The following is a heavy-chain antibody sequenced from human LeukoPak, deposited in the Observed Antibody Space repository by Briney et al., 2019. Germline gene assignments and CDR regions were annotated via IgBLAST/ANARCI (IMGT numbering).Heavy chain of an antibody. V-gene: IGHV3-48*02. CDR3: ARSSMTTVVSHDDY. J-gene: IGHJ4*02. CDR2: ISSRSSTI. CDR1: GFTFSSDA. Sequence: GGSLRLSCIGTGFTFSSDAMGWVRQAPGKGLEWVSYISSRSSTIYYGDSVKGRFTISRDNAKNSLYLQMNSLRDEDTALYYCARSSMTTVVSHDDYWGQGTLVTVSS. D-gene: IGHD4-23*01.